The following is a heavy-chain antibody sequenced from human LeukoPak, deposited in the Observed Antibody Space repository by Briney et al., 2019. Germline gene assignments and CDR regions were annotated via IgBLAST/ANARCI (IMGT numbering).Heavy chain of an antibody. D-gene: IGHD3-16*01. CDR3: ARGRGSKTDY. V-gene: IGHV4-59*12. J-gene: IGHJ4*02. CDR1: GGSTSSYY. Sequence: PSETLSLTCTVSGGSTSSYYWTWIRQPPGEGLEWIGYIYDSRSTNYNPSLNSRVTISADASKNQFSLKLSSVTAADTAVYYCARGRGSKTDYWGQGTLVTVSS. CDR2: IYDSRST.